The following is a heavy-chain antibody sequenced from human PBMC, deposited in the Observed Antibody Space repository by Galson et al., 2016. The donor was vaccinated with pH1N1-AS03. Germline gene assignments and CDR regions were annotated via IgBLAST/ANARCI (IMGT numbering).Heavy chain of an antibody. CDR2: IDQDGSEK. CDR1: GFRFIDYW. CDR3: TSGMVELDY. D-gene: IGHD3-10*01. V-gene: IGHV3-7*01. J-gene: IGHJ4*02. Sequence: SLRLSCAASGFRFIDYWMTWVRQAPGKGLEWVANIDQDGSEKYYMDSVEGRFTISRDNAKNLLSLQMNSLRSEDTAVYYCTSGMVELDYWGQGTLVTVSS.